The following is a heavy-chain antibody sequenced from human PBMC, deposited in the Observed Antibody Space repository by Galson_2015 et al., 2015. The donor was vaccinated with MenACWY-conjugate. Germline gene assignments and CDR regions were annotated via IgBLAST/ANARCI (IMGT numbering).Heavy chain of an antibody. Sequence: SLRLSCAASGFTVSTSCMSWVRQAPGEGLEWVSIICSGSTTKYADSVKGRFTISGDNSKSTVYLQMNSLRVEDRAMYYCARSGVGYGERWLDPWGQGTLVTVSS. CDR2: ICSGSTT. CDR1: GFTVSTSC. V-gene: IGHV3-53*01. D-gene: IGHD3-3*01. CDR3: ARSGVGYGERWLDP. J-gene: IGHJ5*02.